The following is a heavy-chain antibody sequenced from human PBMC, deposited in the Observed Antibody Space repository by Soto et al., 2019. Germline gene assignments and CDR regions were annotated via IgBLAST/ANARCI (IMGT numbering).Heavy chain of an antibody. CDR1: GFTFSSYS. D-gene: IGHD3-10*01. Sequence: PGVPLRLSCAASGFTFSSYSMNWVRQAPGKGLELVSSISSSSSYIYYADSVKGRFTISRDNAKNSLYLQMNSLRAEDTAVYYCARDTYGSGSYYDYWGQGTLVTVSS. CDR3: ARDTYGSGSYYDY. CDR2: ISSSSSYI. V-gene: IGHV3-21*01. J-gene: IGHJ4*02.